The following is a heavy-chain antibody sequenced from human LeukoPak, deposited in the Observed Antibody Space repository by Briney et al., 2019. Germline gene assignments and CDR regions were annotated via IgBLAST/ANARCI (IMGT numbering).Heavy chain of an antibody. Sequence: SETLSLTCAVYGGSFSGYYWSWIRQPPGKGLEWIGEINHSGSTNYNPSLKSRVTISVDTSKNQFSLKLSSVTAADTAVYYCARLSAAMAHFDCWGQGTLVTVSS. CDR2: INHSGST. V-gene: IGHV4-34*01. D-gene: IGHD5-18*01. CDR1: GGSFSGYY. CDR3: ARLSAAMAHFDC. J-gene: IGHJ4*02.